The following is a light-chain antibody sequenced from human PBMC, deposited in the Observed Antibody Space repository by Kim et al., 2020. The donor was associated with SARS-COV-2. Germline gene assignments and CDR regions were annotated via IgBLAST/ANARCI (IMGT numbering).Light chain of an antibody. CDR3: QQNSTHPRT. CDR1: QDIGSY. Sequence: ASVGDRVTIICRGRQDIGSYLDWFQQKPGQAPKLLIYAASSLQSGVPSRFSGSGSGTDFTLNINSLEPEDFATYYCQQNSTHPRTFGQGTRLEIK. CDR2: AAS. J-gene: IGKJ5*01. V-gene: IGKV1-16*01.